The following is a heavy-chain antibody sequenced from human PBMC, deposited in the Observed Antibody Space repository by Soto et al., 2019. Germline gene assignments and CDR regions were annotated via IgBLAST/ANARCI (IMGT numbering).Heavy chain of an antibody. CDR2: ISYDGSNK. D-gene: IGHD6-19*01. CDR3: AKDATFSSGWNNWFDP. Sequence: QVQLVESGGGVVQPGRSLRLSCAASGFTFSSYGMHWVRQAPGKGLEWVAVISYDGSNKYYADSVKSRFTISRDNSKNTLYLQMNSLRAEDTAVYYCAKDATFSSGWNNWFDPWGQGTLVTVSS. J-gene: IGHJ5*02. V-gene: IGHV3-30*18. CDR1: GFTFSSYG.